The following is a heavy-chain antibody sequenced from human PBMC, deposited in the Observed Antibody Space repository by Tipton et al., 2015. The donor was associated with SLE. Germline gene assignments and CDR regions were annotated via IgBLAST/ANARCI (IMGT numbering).Heavy chain of an antibody. V-gene: IGHV1-46*02. CDR3: AKDRYSSGFFFPWHWFDP. CDR2: INPNYGST. Sequence: QLVQSGAEVKKPGASVRVSCKTSGYSFNNFYLNWVRQAPGQGLEWMGIINPNYGSTTYAQKFQGRLTVTKDTYTSTVYMELSSLRSEDTAIYYCAKDRYSSGFFFPWHWFDPWGQGTLVTVSS. D-gene: IGHD3-22*01. J-gene: IGHJ5*02. CDR1: GYSFNNFY.